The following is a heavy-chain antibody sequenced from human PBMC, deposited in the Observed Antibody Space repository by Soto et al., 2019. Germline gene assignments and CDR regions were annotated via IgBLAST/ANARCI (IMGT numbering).Heavy chain of an antibody. CDR1: GYSFTSYW. V-gene: IGHV5-51*01. CDR3: ARHYCSSTSCRSYDY. J-gene: IGHJ4*02. CDR2: IYPGDSDT. D-gene: IGHD2-2*01. Sequence: PGESLKISCKGSGYSFTSYWIGWVRQMPGKGLEWMGIIYPGDSDTRYSPSFQGQVTISADKSISTAYLQWSSLKASDTAMYYCARHYCSSTSCRSYDYGGQGTLVTVPS.